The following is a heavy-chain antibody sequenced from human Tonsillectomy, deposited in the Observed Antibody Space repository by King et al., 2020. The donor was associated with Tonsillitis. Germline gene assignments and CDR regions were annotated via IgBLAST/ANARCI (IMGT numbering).Heavy chain of an antibody. J-gene: IGHJ4*02. CDR2: IRSKAYGGTT. V-gene: IGHV3-49*04. Sequence: VQLVESGGGLVQPGRSLRLSCTASGFTFGDYAMSWVRQAPGKGLEWVGFIRSKAYGGTTEYAASVKGRFTISRDDSKSIAYLQMNSLKTEDTAVYYCTATYYYDSSGYYGGDYWGQGTLFTVSS. D-gene: IGHD3-22*01. CDR3: TATYYYDSSGYYGGDY. CDR1: GFTFGDYA.